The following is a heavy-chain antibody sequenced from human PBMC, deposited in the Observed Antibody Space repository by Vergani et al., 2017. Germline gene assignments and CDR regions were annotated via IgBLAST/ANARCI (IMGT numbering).Heavy chain of an antibody. V-gene: IGHV1-69*14. Sequence: QVQLVQSGAEVKKPGSSVKVSCKASGGTFSSYAISWVRQAPGQGREWMGGIIPIFGTANYAQKFQGRVTITADKSTSTAYMELGSLRSEDTAVYSCASPGIAAAGSPLFDYWGQGTLVTVSS. CDR1: GGTFSSYA. CDR3: ASPGIAAAGSPLFDY. CDR2: IIPIFGTA. J-gene: IGHJ4*02. D-gene: IGHD6-13*01.